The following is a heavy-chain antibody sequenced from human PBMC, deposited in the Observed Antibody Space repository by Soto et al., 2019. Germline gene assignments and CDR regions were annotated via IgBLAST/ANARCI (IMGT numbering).Heavy chain of an antibody. CDR1: GGSISSYY. D-gene: IGHD3-22*01. CDR3: ARSLAYSDSSGDPTAENWFDP. J-gene: IGHJ5*02. Sequence: QVQLQESGPGLVKPSETLSLTCTVSGGSISSYYWSWIRQPAGKGLEWIGRIYTSGSTNYNPSLKCPVTMSVDTSKNHFSLQLSSVTAADTSVYYCARSLAYSDSSGDPTAENWFDPWGQGTLVTVSS. V-gene: IGHV4-4*07. CDR2: IYTSGST.